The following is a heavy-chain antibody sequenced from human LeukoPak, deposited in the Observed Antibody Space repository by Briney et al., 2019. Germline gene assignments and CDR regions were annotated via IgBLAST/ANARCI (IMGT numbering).Heavy chain of an antibody. V-gene: IGHV4-31*03. CDR1: GGSISSGGYY. D-gene: IGHD3-9*01. CDR2: IYYSEST. J-gene: IGHJ6*04. Sequence: SETLSLTCTVSGGSISSGGYYWSWIRQHPGKGLEWIGYIYYSESTYYNPSLKSRVTISVDTSKNQFSLKLSSVTAADTAVYYCARGGITIFSVLADTLDVWGKGTTVTVSS. CDR3: ARGGITIFSVLADTLDV.